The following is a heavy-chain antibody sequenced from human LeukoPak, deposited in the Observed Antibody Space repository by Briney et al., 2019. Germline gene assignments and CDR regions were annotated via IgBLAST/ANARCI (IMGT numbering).Heavy chain of an antibody. CDR1: GFTFSRYA. J-gene: IGHJ4*02. Sequence: GGSLRLSCATSGFTFSRYAMSWVRQAPGKGLDWVSAISGSGGSTYYADSVKGRFTISRDNSKNTLYLQMNSLRAEDTAVYYCAKDIISAHWLGDYWGQGTLVTVSS. D-gene: IGHD6-19*01. CDR3: AKDIISAHWLGDY. CDR2: ISGSGGST. V-gene: IGHV3-23*01.